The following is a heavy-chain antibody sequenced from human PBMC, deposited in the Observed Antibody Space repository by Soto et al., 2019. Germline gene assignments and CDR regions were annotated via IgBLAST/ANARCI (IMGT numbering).Heavy chain of an antibody. J-gene: IGHJ5*02. D-gene: IGHD2-8*02. CDR2: IWYDGSNK. CDR1: GFTFSSYG. CDR3: TRDWWCSSPNGRHYITPFDP. Sequence: PGGSLRLSCAASGFTFSSYGMHWVRQAPGKGLEWVAVIWYDGSNKYYADSVKGRFTISRDNSKNTLYLQMNSLRAEDTAVYYCTRDWWCSSPNGRHYITPFDPWGLGTLVTVSS. V-gene: IGHV3-33*01.